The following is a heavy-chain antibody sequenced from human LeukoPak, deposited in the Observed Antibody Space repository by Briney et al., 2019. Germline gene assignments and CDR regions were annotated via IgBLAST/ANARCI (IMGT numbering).Heavy chain of an antibody. J-gene: IGHJ4*02. CDR2: ISYDGSNK. D-gene: IGHD5-18*01. CDR1: GFTFSSYG. V-gene: IGHV3-30*18. CDR3: AKSRDTAMVTGFDY. Sequence: GGSLRLSCAASGFTFSSYGMHWVRQAPGKGLEWVAVISYDGSNKYYADSVKGRFTISRDNFKNTLYLQMNSLRAEDTAVYYCAKSRDTAMVTGFDYWGQGTLVTVSS.